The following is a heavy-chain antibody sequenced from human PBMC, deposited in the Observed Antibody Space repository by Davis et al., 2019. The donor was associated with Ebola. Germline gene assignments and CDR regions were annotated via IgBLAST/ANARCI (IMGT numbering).Heavy chain of an antibody. CDR2: IYYSGST. Sequence: PGGSLRLSCTVSGGSISSSSYYWGWIRQPPGKGLEWIGSIYYSGSTYYNPSLKSRVTISVDTSKNQFSLKLSSVTAADTAVYYCARVRGGAVAGFFDYWGQGTLVTVSS. V-gene: IGHV4-39*01. J-gene: IGHJ4*02. D-gene: IGHD6-19*01. CDR1: GGSISSSSYY. CDR3: ARVRGGAVAGFFDY.